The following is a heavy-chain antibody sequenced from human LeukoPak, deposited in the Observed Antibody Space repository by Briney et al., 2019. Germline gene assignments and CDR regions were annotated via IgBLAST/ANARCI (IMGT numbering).Heavy chain of an antibody. CDR1: GFTFGDYA. CDR3: QNSGTAMIRGYFDY. J-gene: IGHJ4*02. Sequence: PGGSLRLSCTASGFTFGDYAMSWFRQAPGKGLEWVGFIRSKAYGGTTEYAASVKGRFTISRDDSKSIAYLQMNSLKTEDTAVYYCQNSGTAMIRGYFDYWGQGTLVTVSS. CDR2: IRSKAYGGTT. D-gene: IGHD5-18*01. V-gene: IGHV3-49*03.